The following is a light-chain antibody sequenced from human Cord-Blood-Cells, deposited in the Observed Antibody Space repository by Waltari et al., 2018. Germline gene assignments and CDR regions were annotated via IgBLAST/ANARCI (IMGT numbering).Light chain of an antibody. CDR1: QSVLYSSNNKNY. CDR3: QQYYSTPYT. CDR2: WAS. J-gene: IGKJ2*01. Sequence: DIVMTQSPDSLAVSLGERATINCKSSQSVLYSSNNKNYLAWYQQKPGQPPKLLIYWASTRDSGVPDRFSGSGSGTDSTLTISSLQAEDVAVYDCQQYYSTPYTFGQGTKLEIK. V-gene: IGKV4-1*01.